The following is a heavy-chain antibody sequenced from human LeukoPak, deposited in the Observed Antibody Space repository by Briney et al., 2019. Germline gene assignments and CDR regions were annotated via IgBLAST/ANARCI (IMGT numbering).Heavy chain of an antibody. D-gene: IGHD3-22*01. Sequence: ASVMVSCKASGYTFTSYYMHWVRQAPGQGLEWMGIINPSGGSTSYAQKFQGRVTMTRDTSTSTVYMELSSLRSEDTAVYYCARAQKYYYDSSGYEGYFDYWGQGTLVTVPS. CDR2: INPSGGST. V-gene: IGHV1-46*01. CDR3: ARAQKYYYDSSGYEGYFDY. J-gene: IGHJ4*02. CDR1: GYTFTSYY.